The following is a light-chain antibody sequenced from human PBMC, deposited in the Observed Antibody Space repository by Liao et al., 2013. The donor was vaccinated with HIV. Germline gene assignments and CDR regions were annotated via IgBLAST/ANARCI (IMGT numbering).Light chain of an antibody. V-gene: IGLV3-1*01. CDR1: KLGDRY. CDR3: QAWDISTGV. J-gene: IGLJ1*01. Sequence: SYELTQPPSVSVSPGQTASITCSGDKLGDRYACWYQQKAGQSPVLVIYQDNKRPSGIPERFSGSNSGNTATLTISGTQAMDEADYYCQAWDISTGVFGTGTKVTVL. CDR2: QDN.